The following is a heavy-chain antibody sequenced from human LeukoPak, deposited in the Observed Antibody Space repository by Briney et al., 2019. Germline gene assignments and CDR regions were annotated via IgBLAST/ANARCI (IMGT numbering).Heavy chain of an antibody. Sequence: EASVKVSCKASNYTFTSYGISWVRQAPGQGLEWMAWINAYNGDTNYAQKLQGRVTMTEDTSTDTAYMELSSLRSEDTAVYYCATGSRLYYDFWSGYYTLDYWGQGTLVTVSS. CDR3: ATGSRLYYDFWSGYYTLDY. V-gene: IGHV1-18*01. D-gene: IGHD3-3*01. CDR2: INAYNGDT. J-gene: IGHJ4*02. CDR1: NYTFTSYG.